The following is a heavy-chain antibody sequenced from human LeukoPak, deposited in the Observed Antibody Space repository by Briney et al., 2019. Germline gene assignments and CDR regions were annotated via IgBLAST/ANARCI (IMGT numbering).Heavy chain of an antibody. CDR1: GFDFSGES. CDR2: ISSSGSTI. CDR3: ARVLVPAHYYYYAMDV. D-gene: IGHD2-2*01. V-gene: IGHV3-48*03. J-gene: IGHJ6*02. Sequence: QPGGSLRLSCSTSGFDFSGESMTWVRQAPGKGLDWVSYISSSGSTIYNADSVKGRFTISRDNAKNSLYLQMNSLRAEDTAVYYCARVLVPAHYYYYAMDVWGQGTTVTVSS.